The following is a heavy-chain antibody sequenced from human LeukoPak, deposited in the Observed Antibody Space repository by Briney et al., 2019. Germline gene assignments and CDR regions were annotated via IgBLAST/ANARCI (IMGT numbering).Heavy chain of an antibody. CDR3: ARASHSSGWYYGYYFDY. V-gene: IGHV7-4-1*02. CDR1: GYTFTGYF. J-gene: IGHJ4*02. D-gene: IGHD6-19*01. Sequence: ASVKVSCKASGYTFTGYFMHWVRQAPGQGLEWMGWINTNTGNPTYAQGFTGRFVFSLDTSVSTAYLQISSLKAEDTAVYYCARASHSSGWYYGYYFDYWGQGTLVTVSS. CDR2: INTNTGNP.